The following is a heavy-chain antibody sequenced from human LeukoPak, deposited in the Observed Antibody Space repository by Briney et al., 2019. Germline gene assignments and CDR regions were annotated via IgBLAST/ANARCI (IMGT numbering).Heavy chain of an antibody. Sequence: GGSLRLSCAASGFTFDDYGMSWVRQAPGKGLEWVSGINWNGGSTGYADSVKGRFTISRDNAKNSLYLQMNSLRAEDTALYYCARSSKRITMVRGVSPFASFDYWGQGTLVTVSS. CDR1: GFTFDDYG. J-gene: IGHJ4*02. V-gene: IGHV3-20*04. D-gene: IGHD3-10*01. CDR2: INWNGGST. CDR3: ARSSKRITMVRGVSPFASFDY.